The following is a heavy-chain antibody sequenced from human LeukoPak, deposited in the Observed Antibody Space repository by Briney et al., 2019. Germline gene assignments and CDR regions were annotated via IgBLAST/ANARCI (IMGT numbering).Heavy chain of an antibody. Sequence: GGSLRLSCAASGFTFDSFSINWVRQAPGKGLEWVASISSSSTYIYYGGSVKGRFTISRDNAKNLVYLEMNSLRAEDTAVYYCARDRAAAARQPVDYWGQGTLVTVSS. CDR3: ARDRAAAARQPVDY. V-gene: IGHV3-21*01. CDR2: ISSSSTYI. D-gene: IGHD6-13*01. J-gene: IGHJ4*02. CDR1: GFTFDSFS.